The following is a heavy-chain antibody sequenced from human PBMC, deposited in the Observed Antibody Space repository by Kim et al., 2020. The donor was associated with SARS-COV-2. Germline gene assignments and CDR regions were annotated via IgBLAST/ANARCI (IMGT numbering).Heavy chain of an antibody. CDR1: GGSFSGYY. CDR3: ARGTRQWLSRHYYYFMDV. CDR2: INHSGST. J-gene: IGHJ6*03. D-gene: IGHD6-19*01. V-gene: IGHV4-34*01. Sequence: SETLSLTCAVYGGSFSGYYWSWIRQPPGKGLEWLGEINHSGSTNYNPSLKSRVTISVDTSKNQFSLKLSSVTAADTAVYYCARGTRQWLSRHYYYFMDV.